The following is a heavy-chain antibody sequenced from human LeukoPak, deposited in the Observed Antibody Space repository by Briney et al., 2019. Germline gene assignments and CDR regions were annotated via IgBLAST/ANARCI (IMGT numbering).Heavy chain of an antibody. CDR1: GGSITSYY. J-gene: IGHJ5*02. V-gene: IGHV4-59*08. CDR2: IYYSGST. D-gene: IGHD2-15*01. CDR3: ARSFEGVAGEARFDP. Sequence: SETLSLTCTVSGGSITSYYWSWVRQPPGKGLEWIGYIYYSGSTNYNPSLKSRVTISVDTSKNQFSLKLSSVTAADTAVYYCARSFEGVAGEARFDPWGQGTLVTVSS.